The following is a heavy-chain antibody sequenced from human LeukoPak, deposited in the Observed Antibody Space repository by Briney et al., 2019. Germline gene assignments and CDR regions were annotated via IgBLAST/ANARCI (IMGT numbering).Heavy chain of an antibody. D-gene: IGHD2-2*01. Sequence: SVKVSCKTSGGTFSNYVISWVRQAPGQGLEWMGGIIPMFGTAKYAQKFQGRVTITTDKSTSTAYMELSSLRSEDTAVYYCASGTTDIVVVPATLRNYYFDYWGQGTLVTVSS. V-gene: IGHV1-69*05. CDR2: IIPMFGTA. CDR3: ASGTTDIVVVPATLRNYYFDY. CDR1: GGTFSNYV. J-gene: IGHJ4*02.